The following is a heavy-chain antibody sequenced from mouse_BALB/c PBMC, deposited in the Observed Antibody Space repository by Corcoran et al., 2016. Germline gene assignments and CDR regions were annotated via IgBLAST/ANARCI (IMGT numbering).Heavy chain of an antibody. Sequence: QIQLVQSGPELKKPGETVKISCKASGYTFTNYGMNWVKQAPGKGLKWMGWINTYTGEPTYADDFKGRFAFSLETSASTAYLQINNLKNEDTATYFCATYGYRDWFAYWGQGTLVTVSA. CDR1: GYTFTNYG. V-gene: IGHV9-3-1*01. CDR2: INTYTGEP. J-gene: IGHJ3*01. CDR3: ATYGYRDWFAY. D-gene: IGHD1-2*01.